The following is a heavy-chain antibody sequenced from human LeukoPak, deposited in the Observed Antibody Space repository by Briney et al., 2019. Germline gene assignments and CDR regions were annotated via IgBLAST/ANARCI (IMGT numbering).Heavy chain of an antibody. Sequence: TGGSLRLSCAASGFTVSSNYMTWVRQAPGTGLEWVSVLYAGDITYYADSVKGRFSISRDNSKNTLYLQMNSLRAEDTAVYYCARELAVAGKTIFDYWGQGTLVTVSS. CDR2: LYAGDIT. CDR1: GFTVSSNY. D-gene: IGHD6-13*01. V-gene: IGHV3-53*01. J-gene: IGHJ4*02. CDR3: ARELAVAGKTIFDY.